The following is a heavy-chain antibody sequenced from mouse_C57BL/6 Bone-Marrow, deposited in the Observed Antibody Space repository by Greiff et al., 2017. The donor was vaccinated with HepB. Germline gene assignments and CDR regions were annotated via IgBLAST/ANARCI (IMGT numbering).Heavy chain of an antibody. CDR1: GYTFTDYN. Sequence: VQLKESGPELVKPGASVKMSCKASGYTFTDYNMHWVKQSHGKSLEWIGYINPNNGGTSYNQKFKGKATLTVNKSSSTAYMELRSLTSEDSAVYYCARTRKRGCAYWGQGTLVTVSA. CDR3: ARTRKRGCAY. D-gene: IGHD3-3*01. J-gene: IGHJ3*01. CDR2: INPNNGGT. V-gene: IGHV1-22*01.